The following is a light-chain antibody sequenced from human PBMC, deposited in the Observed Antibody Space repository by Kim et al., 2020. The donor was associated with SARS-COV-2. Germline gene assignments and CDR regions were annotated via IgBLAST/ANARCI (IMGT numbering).Light chain of an antibody. CDR3: QQYGSSPVT. Sequence: SPGERTTLSCRASQSIRSKYLAWYQQRPGQAPWLLIYDASSRATGIPDRFSGSGSGTDFTLTISRLEPEDFAVYYCQQYGSSPVTFAQGTKVDIK. J-gene: IGKJ1*01. CDR2: DAS. V-gene: IGKV3-20*01. CDR1: QSIRSKY.